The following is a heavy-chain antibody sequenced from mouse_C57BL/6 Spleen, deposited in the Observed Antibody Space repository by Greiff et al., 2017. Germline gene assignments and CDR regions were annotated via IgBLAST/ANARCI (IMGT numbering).Heavy chain of an antibody. CDR1: GYTFTSYW. Sequence: QVQLKESGAELVKPGASVKLSCKASGYTFTSYWMHWVKQRPGQGLEWIGMIHPNSGSTNYNEKFKSKATLTVDKSSSTAYMQLSSLTSEDSAVYYCARNSDYYGSSSHWYFDVWGTGTTVTVSS. J-gene: IGHJ1*03. V-gene: IGHV1-64*01. CDR2: IHPNSGST. CDR3: ARNSDYYGSSSHWYFDV. D-gene: IGHD1-1*01.